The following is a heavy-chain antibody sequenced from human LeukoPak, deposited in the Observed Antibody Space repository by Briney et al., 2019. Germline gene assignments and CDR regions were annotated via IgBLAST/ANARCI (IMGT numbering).Heavy chain of an antibody. CDR2: IYSGGST. Sequence: GGSLRLSCAASGFTVSSNYMSWVRQAPGKGLEWVSVIYSGGSTYYADSVKGRFILSRDNSKNTLYLQMNSLRAEDSAVYYCARVLDLDWGNYDTSGYHDYWGQGTLVTVSS. J-gene: IGHJ4*02. V-gene: IGHV3-66*01. D-gene: IGHD3-22*01. CDR1: GFTVSSNY. CDR3: ARVLDLDWGNYDTSGYHDY.